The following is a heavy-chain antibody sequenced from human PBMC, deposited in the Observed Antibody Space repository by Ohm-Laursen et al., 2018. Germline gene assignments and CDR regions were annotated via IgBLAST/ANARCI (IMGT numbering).Heavy chain of an antibody. V-gene: IGHV3-9*01. J-gene: IGHJ6*02. CDR2: ISRNSGSI. CDR1: GFTFDDYA. D-gene: IGHD2-8*01. Sequence: SLRLSCTASGFTFDDYAMHWVRQAPGKGLEWVSGISRNSGSIGYADSVKGRFAIPRDNSKNTLYLQMSSLRSEDTAVYYCARGEYCTNGVCFYGMDVWGQGTTVTVSS. CDR3: ARGEYCTNGVCFYGMDV.